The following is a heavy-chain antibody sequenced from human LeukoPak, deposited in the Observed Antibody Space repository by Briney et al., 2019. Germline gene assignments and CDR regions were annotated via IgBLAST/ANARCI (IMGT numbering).Heavy chain of an antibody. V-gene: IGHV3-7*01. Sequence: GGSLRLSCAASGFTFSSYWMSWVRQAPGKGREWVANIKQDGSEKYYVDSVKGRFTISRDNAKNSLYLQMNSLRAEDTAVYYCARFLQDGYNCFDIWGQGTMVTVSS. CDR2: IKQDGSEK. CDR1: GFTFSSYW. J-gene: IGHJ3*02. CDR3: ARFLQDGYNCFDI. D-gene: IGHD5-24*01.